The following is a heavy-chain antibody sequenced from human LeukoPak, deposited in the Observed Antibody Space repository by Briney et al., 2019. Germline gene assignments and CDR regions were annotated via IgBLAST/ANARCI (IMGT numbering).Heavy chain of an antibody. CDR3: AREGAYYYGSGSNDYYMDV. D-gene: IGHD3-10*01. CDR2: IYHSGGT. CDR1: GYSISSGYY. Sequence: PSETLSLTCTVSGYSISSGYYWGWIRQPPGKGLEWIGSIYHSGGTYYNPSLKSRVTISVDTSKNQFSLKLSSVTAADTAVYYCAREGAYYYGSGSNDYYMDVWGKGTTVTVSS. V-gene: IGHV4-38-2*02. J-gene: IGHJ6*03.